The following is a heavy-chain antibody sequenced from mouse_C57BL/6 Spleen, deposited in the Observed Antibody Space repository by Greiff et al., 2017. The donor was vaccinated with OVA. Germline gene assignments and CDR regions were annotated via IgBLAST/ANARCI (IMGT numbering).Heavy chain of an antibody. Sequence: QVQLQQPGAELVKPGASVKLSCKASGYTFTSYWMQWVKQRPGQGLEWIGEIDPSDSYTNYNQKFKGKATLTVDTSSSTAYMQLSSLTSEDSAVYYCARHARAYAMDYWGQGTSVTVSS. CDR2: IDPSDSYT. J-gene: IGHJ4*01. CDR3: ARHARAYAMDY. V-gene: IGHV1-50*01. D-gene: IGHD3-3*01. CDR1: GYTFTSYW.